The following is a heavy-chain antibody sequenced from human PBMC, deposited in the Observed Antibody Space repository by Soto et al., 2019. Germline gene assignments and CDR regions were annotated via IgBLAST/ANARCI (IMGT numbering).Heavy chain of an antibody. CDR1: GGSISSYY. CDR2: IYYSGST. J-gene: IGHJ4*02. V-gene: IGHV4-59*01. CDR3: ARGYRWLDY. D-gene: IGHD5-12*01. Sequence: PSETLSLTCTVSGGSISSYYWSWIRQPPGKGLECIGHIYYSGSTNYNPSLKSRVTISVDTSMNQFSLNLSSVTAADTAVYYCARGYRWLDYWGQGTLVTVSS.